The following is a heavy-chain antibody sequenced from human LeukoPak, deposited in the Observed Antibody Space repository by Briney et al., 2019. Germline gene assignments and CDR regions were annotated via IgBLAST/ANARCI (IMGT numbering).Heavy chain of an antibody. CDR2: ISGSGGST. J-gene: IGHJ4*02. V-gene: IGHV3-23*01. CDR1: GFTFSSYA. CDR3: ARSRPDSGSYLGEKFDY. Sequence: GSLRLSCAASGFTFSSYAMSWVRQAPGKGLEWVSAISGSGGSTYYADSVKGRFTISRDNSKNTLYLQMNSLRAEDTAVYYCARSRPDSGSYLGEKFDYWGQGTLVTVSS. D-gene: IGHD1-26*01.